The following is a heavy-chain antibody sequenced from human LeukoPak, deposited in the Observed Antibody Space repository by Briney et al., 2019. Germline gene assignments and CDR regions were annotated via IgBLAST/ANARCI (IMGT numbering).Heavy chain of an antibody. CDR3: ARDSSSWLRTFDY. CDR2: ISSSGSTI. V-gene: IGHV3-48*03. Sequence: GGSLRLSCAASGCTFSSYEMNWVRQAPGKGLEWVSYISSSGSTIYYADSVKGRFTTSRDNAKNSLYLQMNSLRAEDTAVYYCARDSSSWLRTFDYWGQGTLVTVSS. D-gene: IGHD6-13*01. J-gene: IGHJ4*02. CDR1: GCTFSSYE.